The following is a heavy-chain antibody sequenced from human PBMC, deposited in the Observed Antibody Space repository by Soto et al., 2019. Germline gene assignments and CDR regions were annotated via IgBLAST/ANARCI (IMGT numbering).Heavy chain of an antibody. J-gene: IGHJ5*02. CDR1: GFSLTTRGVG. CDR3: ANITKYYQYDWFDP. Sequence: QITLKESGPTLVKPTQTPTPTCTFSGFSLTTRGVGVGWIRQPPGKALECLALISWDEDKRYSPSLQSRLSITNDTSKTQVVLTMTNVDPVDTATYYCANITKYYQYDWFDPWGQGTLVSVSS. D-gene: IGHD3-16*01. CDR2: ISWDEDK. V-gene: IGHV2-5*02.